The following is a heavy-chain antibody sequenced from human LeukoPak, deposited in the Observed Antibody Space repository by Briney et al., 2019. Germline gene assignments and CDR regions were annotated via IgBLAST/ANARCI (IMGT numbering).Heavy chain of an antibody. J-gene: IGHJ4*02. Sequence: GGSLRLSCAASGFILSNHWMTWVRQAPGKGPEWVANMNKDGSQKYYVDSVKGRFTISRDNSRNTLYLQMNSLRAEDTAVYYCARGGYYDSSGYYLFDYWGQGTLVTVSS. CDR3: ARGGYYDSSGYYLFDY. CDR2: MNKDGSQK. D-gene: IGHD3-22*01. V-gene: IGHV3-7*01. CDR1: GFILSNHW.